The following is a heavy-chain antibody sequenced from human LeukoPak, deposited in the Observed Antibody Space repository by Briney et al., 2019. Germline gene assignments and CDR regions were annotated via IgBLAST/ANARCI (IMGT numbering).Heavy chain of an antibody. V-gene: IGHV4-59*01. Sequence: PSETLSLTCTVSGGSISSYYWSWIRQPPGKGLEWIGYIYCSGTTNYNPSLKSRVTISVDTSKNQFSLKLSSVTAADTAVYYCARGHSYYDNSGYSGIDYWGQGTLITVSS. J-gene: IGHJ4*02. D-gene: IGHD3-22*01. CDR3: ARGHSYYDNSGYSGIDY. CDR2: IYCSGTT. CDR1: GGSISSYY.